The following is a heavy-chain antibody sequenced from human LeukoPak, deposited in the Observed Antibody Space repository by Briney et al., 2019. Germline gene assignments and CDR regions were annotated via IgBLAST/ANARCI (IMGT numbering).Heavy chain of an antibody. V-gene: IGHV1-18*01. D-gene: IGHD1-26*01. CDR2: ISAYNGNT. J-gene: IGHJ5*02. CDR1: GYTFTSYG. Sequence: ASVKVSCKASGYTFTSYGISWVRQAPGQGLEWMGWISAYNGNTNYAQKLQGRVTMTADTSTSTAYMELRSLRSDDTAVYYCARVSSVFTTNWFDPWGQGTLVTVSP. CDR3: ARVSSVFTTNWFDP.